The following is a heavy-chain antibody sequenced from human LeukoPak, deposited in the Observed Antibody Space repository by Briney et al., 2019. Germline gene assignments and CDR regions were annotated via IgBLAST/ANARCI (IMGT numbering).Heavy chain of an antibody. CDR2: IYSGGST. CDR1: GFTFSSYA. Sequence: SGGSLRLSCAASGFTFSSYAMSWVRQAPGKGLEWVSVIYSGGSTYYADSVKGRFTISRDNSKNTLYLQMNSLRAEDTAVYYCAREKYDFWSGQPLGFDPWGQGTLVTVSS. D-gene: IGHD3-3*01. V-gene: IGHV3-66*02. J-gene: IGHJ5*02. CDR3: AREKYDFWSGQPLGFDP.